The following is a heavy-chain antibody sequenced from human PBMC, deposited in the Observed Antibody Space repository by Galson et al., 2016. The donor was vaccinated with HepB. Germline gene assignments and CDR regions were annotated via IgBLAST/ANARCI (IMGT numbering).Heavy chain of an antibody. CDR2: IWPDGSKE. CDR1: GFTFSSFG. CDR3: ARPVASIRAGYFDP. Sequence: SLRLSCAASGFTFSSFGMHWVRQTPSKGLEWVAVIWPDGSKEFYADSVKGRFTISRDNSKNTLFLQMNNLTAEDTAVYYCARPVASIRAGYFDPWGQGTRVTVSS. J-gene: IGHJ5*02. V-gene: IGHV3-33*01. D-gene: IGHD5-12*01.